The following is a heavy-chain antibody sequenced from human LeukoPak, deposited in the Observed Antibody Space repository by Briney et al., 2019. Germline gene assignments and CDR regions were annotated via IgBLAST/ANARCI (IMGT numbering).Heavy chain of an antibody. CDR1: GFTFSSYW. J-gene: IGHJ4*02. V-gene: IGHV4-38-2*01. Sequence: GSLRLSCAASGFTFSSYWMSWIRQPPGKGLEWIGSIYHSGNTYYNPSLKSRVTISVDTSKNQFSLKLNSVTAADTAVYYCARAGYGDSDFDYWGQGTLVTVSS. CDR3: ARAGYGDSDFDY. CDR2: IYHSGNT. D-gene: IGHD4-17*01.